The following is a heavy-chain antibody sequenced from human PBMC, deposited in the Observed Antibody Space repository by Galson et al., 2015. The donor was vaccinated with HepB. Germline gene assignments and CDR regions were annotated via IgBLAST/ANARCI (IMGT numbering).Heavy chain of an antibody. CDR3: AKDSAPNYYDSSGSKFPHYNWFDP. D-gene: IGHD3-22*01. CDR1: GFTFDDYA. CDR2: ISWNSGSI. Sequence: SLRLSCAASGFTFDDYAMHWVRQAPGKGLEWVSGISWNSGSIGYADSVKGRFTISRDNAKNSLYLQMNSLRAEDTALYYCAKDSAPNYYDSSGSKFPHYNWFDPWGQGTLVTVSS. V-gene: IGHV3-9*01. J-gene: IGHJ5*02.